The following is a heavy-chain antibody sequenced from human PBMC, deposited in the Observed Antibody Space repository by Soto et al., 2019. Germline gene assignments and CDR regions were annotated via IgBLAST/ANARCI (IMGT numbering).Heavy chain of an antibody. CDR3: ARGAAAGFPFPDD. D-gene: IGHD6-13*01. CDR1: GFNFGTYA. J-gene: IGHJ4*02. CDR2: IAYDGIKK. Sequence: PGGSLRLSCVASGFNFGTYAIHCVRQAPGKGLQWVALIAYDGIKKHYADSVKGRFTISRDSSKNTLHLQMNSLRAEDTAVYYCARGAAAGFPFPDDGGQGTPVTVSS. V-gene: IGHV3-30-3*01.